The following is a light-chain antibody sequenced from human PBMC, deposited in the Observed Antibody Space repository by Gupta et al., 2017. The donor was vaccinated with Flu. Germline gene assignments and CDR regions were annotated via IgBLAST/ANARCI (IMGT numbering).Light chain of an antibody. Sequence: IVLTQSPGTLSLSPGERATLSCRASQSISSSSLAWYQQKLGQAPGLLIYAASSGATGIPDRFSGGGSGTNFTLPISGLEPEDFAVYYCQHYGSSIFTFGPGTKVDIK. J-gene: IGKJ3*01. CDR1: QSISSSS. V-gene: IGKV3-20*01. CDR2: AAS. CDR3: QHYGSSIFT.